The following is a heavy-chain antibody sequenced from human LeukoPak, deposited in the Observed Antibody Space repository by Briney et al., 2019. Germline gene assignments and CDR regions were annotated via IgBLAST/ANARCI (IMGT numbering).Heavy chain of an antibody. CDR1: GGSISSYY. V-gene: IGHV4-59*01. D-gene: IGHD3-22*01. CDR2: IYYSGST. Sequence: PSETLSLTCTVSGGSISSYYWSWIRQPPGKGLEWIGYIYYSGSTNYNPSLKSRVTISVDTSKNQFSLKLSSVTAADTAVYYCARDGRWLLLRGGDAFDIWGQGTMVTVSS. CDR3: ARDGRWLLLRGGDAFDI. J-gene: IGHJ3*02.